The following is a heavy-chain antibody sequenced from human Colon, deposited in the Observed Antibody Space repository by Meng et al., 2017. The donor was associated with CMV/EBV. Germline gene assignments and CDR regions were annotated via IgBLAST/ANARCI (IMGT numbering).Heavy chain of an antibody. CDR1: GFTFSSYS. V-gene: IGHV3-21*01. CDR2: ISSSSSYI. J-gene: IGHJ6*02. Sequence: GESLKISCAASGFTFSSYSMNWVRQAAGKGLEWVSSISSSSSYIYYADAVKGRFTISRDNAKNSLYLQMNSLRAEDTAVYYCARGGQLGPYYYYGMDVWGQGTTVTVSS. D-gene: IGHD6-6*01. CDR3: ARGGQLGPYYYYGMDV.